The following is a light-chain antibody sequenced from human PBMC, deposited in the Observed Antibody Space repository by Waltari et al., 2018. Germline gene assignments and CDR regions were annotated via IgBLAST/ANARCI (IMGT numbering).Light chain of an antibody. CDR2: DAS. J-gene: IGKJ4*01. Sequence: ELVLTQSPVTLSLSPGERATFPCRASQSVSSYLAWYQQKPGQAPRLLIYDASNRATGIPARFSGSGSGTDFTLTISSLEPEDFAVYYCQQRSNWPLTFGGGTKVEIK. V-gene: IGKV3-11*01. CDR1: QSVSSY. CDR3: QQRSNWPLT.